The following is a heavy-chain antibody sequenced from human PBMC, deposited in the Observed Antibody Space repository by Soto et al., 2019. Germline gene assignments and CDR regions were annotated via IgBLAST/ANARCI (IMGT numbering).Heavy chain of an antibody. CDR3: AKDGGYSGAFDI. V-gene: IGHV3-9*01. J-gene: IGHJ3*02. CDR2: ISWNSGSI. Sequence: EVQLVESGGGLVQPGRSLRLSCAASGFTFDDYAMHWVRQAPGKGLEWVSGISWNSGSIGYADSVKGRFTISRDNAKNSLYLQMNSLRAEDTALYYGAKDGGYSGAFDIWGQGTMVTVSS. CDR1: GFTFDDYA. D-gene: IGHD2-15*01.